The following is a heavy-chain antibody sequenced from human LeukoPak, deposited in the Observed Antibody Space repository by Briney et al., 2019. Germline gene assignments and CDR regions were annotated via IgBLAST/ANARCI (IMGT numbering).Heavy chain of an antibody. V-gene: IGHV3-48*04. CDR2: INSSSGTI. D-gene: IGHD3-22*01. CDR1: GFKLIGYS. Sequence: PGGALRLSCAASGFKLIGYSRKWVRQAPGKGLEWVSYINSSSGTIIYADSVKGRFTISRDNAKNSLYLQMNSLRAEDTAVYYCAKEGDNTGYRYFDDWGQGTLVTVSS. J-gene: IGHJ4*02. CDR3: AKEGDNTGYRYFDD.